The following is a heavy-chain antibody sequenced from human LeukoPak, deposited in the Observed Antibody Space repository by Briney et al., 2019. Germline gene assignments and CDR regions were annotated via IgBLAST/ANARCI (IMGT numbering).Heavy chain of an antibody. CDR2: FDPEDGET. J-gene: IGHJ4*02. V-gene: IGHV1-24*01. CDR3: ATRRMVATGDDY. CDR1: GYTLTELS. Sequence: ASVKVSCKVSGYTLTELSMHWVRQAPGKGLEWMGGFDPEDGETIYAQRFQGRVTMTEDTSTDTAYMELSSLRSEDTAVYYCATRRMVATGDDYWGQGTLVTVSS. D-gene: IGHD5-12*01.